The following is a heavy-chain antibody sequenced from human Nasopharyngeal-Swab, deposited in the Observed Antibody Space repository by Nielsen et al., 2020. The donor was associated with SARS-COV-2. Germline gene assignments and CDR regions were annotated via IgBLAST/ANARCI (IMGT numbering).Heavy chain of an antibody. J-gene: IGHJ3*02. CDR3: ARERGSTSSHDAFDI. D-gene: IGHD2-2*01. CDR2: IYHSGST. Sequence: SETLSLTCTVSGGSISSYYWSWIRQPPGKGLEWIGYIYHSGSTYYNPSLKSRVTISVDRSKNQFSLKLSSVTAADTAVYYCARERGSTSSHDAFDIWGQGTMVTVSS. CDR1: GGSISSYY. V-gene: IGHV4-59*12.